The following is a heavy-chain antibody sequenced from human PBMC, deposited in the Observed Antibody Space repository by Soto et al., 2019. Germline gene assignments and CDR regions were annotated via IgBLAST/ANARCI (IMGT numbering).Heavy chain of an antibody. V-gene: IGHV3-48*02. D-gene: IGHD3-10*01. CDR3: ARTRGLRFGELSQNWFDP. CDR2: ISSSSSTI. Sequence: EVQLVESGGGLVQPGGSLRLSCAASGFTFSSYSMNWVRQAPGKGLEWVSYISSSSSTIYYADSVKGRFTISRDNAKNSLYLQMNSLRDEDTAVYYCARTRGLRFGELSQNWFDPWGQGTLVTVSS. J-gene: IGHJ5*02. CDR1: GFTFSSYS.